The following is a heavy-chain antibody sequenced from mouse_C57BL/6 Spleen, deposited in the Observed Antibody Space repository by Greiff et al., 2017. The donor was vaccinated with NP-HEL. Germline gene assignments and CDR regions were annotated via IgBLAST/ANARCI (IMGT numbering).Heavy chain of an antibody. D-gene: IGHD1-1*01. CDR2: INPSTGGT. V-gene: IGHV1-42*01. CDR3: ARGGYYYGSTGFAY. J-gene: IGHJ3*01. CDR1: GYSFTGYY. Sequence: VQLQQSGPELVKPGASVKISCKASGYSFTGYYMNWVKQSPEKSLEWIGEINPSTGGTTYNQKFKAKATLTVDKSSSTAYMQLKSLTSEDSAVYYCARGGYYYGSTGFAYWGQGTLVTVSA.